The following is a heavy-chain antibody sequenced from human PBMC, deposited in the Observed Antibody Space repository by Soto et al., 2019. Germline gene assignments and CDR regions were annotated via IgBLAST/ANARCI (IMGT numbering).Heavy chain of an antibody. CDR1: GGTFSSYA. V-gene: IGHV1-69*13. CDR3: ASDVPYDSSGYSYPTFDX. Sequence: SVKVSCKASGGTFSSYAISWVRQAPGQGLEWMGGSIPIFGTANYAQKFQGRVKITADESTSTAYMELSSLRSEDTAVYYCASDVPYDSSGYSYPTFDXWGQGTLVTVSX. D-gene: IGHD3-22*01. CDR2: SIPIFGTA. J-gene: IGHJ4*02.